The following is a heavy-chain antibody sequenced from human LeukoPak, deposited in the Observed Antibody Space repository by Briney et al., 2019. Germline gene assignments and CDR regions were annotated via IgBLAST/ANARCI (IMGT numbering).Heavy chain of an antibody. V-gene: IGHV1-2*06. J-gene: IGHJ3*02. Sequence: ASVKVSCEPSGYIFTAYHLHWVRQAPGQGLEWMGRIIPNSGATNYAQNFQGRVTMTRDTSISTAYMELSRLSPDDTAVYYCARGISGGFDIWGQGTKVTVSS. CDR1: GYIFTAYH. CDR3: ARGISGGFDI. CDR2: IIPNSGAT. D-gene: IGHD2-21*01.